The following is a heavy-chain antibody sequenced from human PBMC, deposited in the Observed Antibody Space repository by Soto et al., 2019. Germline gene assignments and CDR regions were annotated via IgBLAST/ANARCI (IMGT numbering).Heavy chain of an antibody. CDR3: ARGLHSESLYLSVAAS. CDR1: GFTVSQNY. CDR2: IHAGGST. D-gene: IGHD3-10*01. V-gene: IGHV3-66*01. Sequence: EVQLLESGGGLVQPGGSLRLSCAGSGFTVSQNYMSWFRQSSGKGLEWLSVIHAGGSTYYAESVKRRFRISRDTTPNTLSLQMDNLRPEDTAVYDCARGLHSESLYLSVAASWGQGILVTVSA. J-gene: IGHJ5*02.